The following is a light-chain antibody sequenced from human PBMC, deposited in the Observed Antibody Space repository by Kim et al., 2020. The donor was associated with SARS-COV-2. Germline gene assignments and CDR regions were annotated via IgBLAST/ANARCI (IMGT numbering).Light chain of an antibody. V-gene: IGLV1-40*01. CDR3: QSFDSRQRV. J-gene: IGLJ2*01. CDR2: HNT. Sequence: QSVLTQPPSVSGAPGQRVTISCTGNSSNIGAGYDVHWYQQVPGKAPKLLIFHNTHRPSGVPDLFSASKSATSASLTITGLLAEDEADYFCQSFDSRQRVFGGGTQLTVL. CDR1: SSNIGAGYD.